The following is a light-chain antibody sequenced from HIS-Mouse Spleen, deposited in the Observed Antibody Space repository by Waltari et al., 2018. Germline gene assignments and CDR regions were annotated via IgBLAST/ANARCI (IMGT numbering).Light chain of an antibody. CDR3: SSYTSSSTLV. Sequence: QSALTQPASVSGSPGQSITISCTGTSSAVGGYNFVPRYQQHPGKAPKLMIYDVSNRPSGVSNRFSGSKSGNTASLTISGLQAEDEADYYCSSYTSSSTLVFGTGTKVTVL. V-gene: IGLV2-14*03. CDR1: SSAVGGYNF. J-gene: IGLJ1*01. CDR2: DVS.